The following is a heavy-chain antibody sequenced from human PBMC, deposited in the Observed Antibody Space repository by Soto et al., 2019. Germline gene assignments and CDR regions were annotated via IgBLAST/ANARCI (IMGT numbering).Heavy chain of an antibody. CDR1: GFTFSSYG. J-gene: IGHJ4*02. CDR2: ISAYNGNT. V-gene: IGHV1-18*01. Sequence: PSVKVSCKSSGFTFSSYGINWVRQAPGQGLQWMGWISAYNGNTNYAQKLQGRVTMTTDTSTSTAYMELRSLRSDDTAVYYCARRSSYDYIWGSYRLPFDYWGQGTLVTVSS. D-gene: IGHD3-16*02. CDR3: ARRSSYDYIWGSYRLPFDY.